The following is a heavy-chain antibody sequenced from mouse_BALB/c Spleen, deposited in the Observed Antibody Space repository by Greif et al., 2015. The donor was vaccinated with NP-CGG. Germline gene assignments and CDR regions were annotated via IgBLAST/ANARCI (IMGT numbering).Heavy chain of an antibody. J-gene: IGHJ1*01. CDR2: ISNLSYSI. Sequence: EVNVVESGGGLVQPGGSRKLSCAASGFTFSDYGMAWVRQAPGKGPEWVAFISNLSYSIYYADTVTGRFTISRENAKNTLYLEMSSLRSEDTAMYYCARDYGSSYWYFDVWGAGTTVTVSS. CDR1: GFTFSDYG. V-gene: IGHV5-15*02. D-gene: IGHD1-1*01. CDR3: ARDYGSSYWYFDV.